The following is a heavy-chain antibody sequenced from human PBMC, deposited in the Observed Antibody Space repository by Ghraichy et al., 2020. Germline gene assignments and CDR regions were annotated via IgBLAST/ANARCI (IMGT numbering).Heavy chain of an antibody. CDR1: GYTFTDYF. CDR2: IYPPSGRT. CDR3: ARAPGANSYFLDY. Sequence: ASVKVSCKTYGYTFTDYFIHWVRQAPGQGLEYVGVIYPPSGRTYCPQKFQGRVVMTMDPSTTTVYLELSSLRSEDTAMYYCARAPGANSYFLDYWGQGTLVTVSS. D-gene: IGHD3-10*01. V-gene: IGHV1-46*01. J-gene: IGHJ4*02.